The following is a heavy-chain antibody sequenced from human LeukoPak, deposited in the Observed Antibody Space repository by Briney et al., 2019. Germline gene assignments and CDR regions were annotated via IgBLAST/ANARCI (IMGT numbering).Heavy chain of an antibody. CDR3: AREYLRYFDWLPYYFDY. CDR1: GFTFSSYW. CDR2: IKQDGSEK. J-gene: IGHJ4*02. D-gene: IGHD3-9*01. V-gene: IGHV3-7*01. Sequence: GGSLRLSCAASGFTFSSYWMSWVRQAPGKGLEWVANIKQDGSEKYYVDSVKGRFTISRDNAKNSLYLQMNSLRAEDTAVYYCAREYLRYFDWLPYYFDYWGQGTLVTVSS.